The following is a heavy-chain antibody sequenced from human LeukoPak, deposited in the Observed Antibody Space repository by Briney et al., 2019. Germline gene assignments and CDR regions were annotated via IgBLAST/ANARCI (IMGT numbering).Heavy chain of an antibody. CDR1: VFTFSSYA. D-gene: IGHD3-22*01. CDR2: IGGSGGST. Sequence: GGSLSLSCAPSVFTFSSYAMSWVRGAPGTGLESVSAIGGSGGSTYYAESVTGRFTISRDNSKNTLYLPMNSLRAEDTAVYYCARSYYYDSSGYYDTFSSFDYWGQGTLVTVSS. J-gene: IGHJ4*02. CDR3: ARSYYYDSSGYYDTFSSFDY. V-gene: IGHV3-23*01.